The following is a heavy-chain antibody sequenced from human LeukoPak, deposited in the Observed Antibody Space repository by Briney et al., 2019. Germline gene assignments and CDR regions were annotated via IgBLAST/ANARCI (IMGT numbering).Heavy chain of an antibody. J-gene: IGHJ4*02. V-gene: IGHV1-69*04. Sequence: SVRVSCKTSGGTFSSFALTWVRLAPGQGLEWMGRIIPILNIEEYAQRFQGRVTITADTSTSTVYMELSSLRSEDTAIYYCAIRSDGAYCGGDCFYLDYWGQGTLVTVSS. CDR3: AIRSDGAYCGGDCFYLDY. D-gene: IGHD2-21*02. CDR2: IIPILNIE. CDR1: GGTFSSFA.